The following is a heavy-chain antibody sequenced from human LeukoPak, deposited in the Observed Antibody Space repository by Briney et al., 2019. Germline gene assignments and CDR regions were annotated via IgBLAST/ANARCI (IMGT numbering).Heavy chain of an antibody. D-gene: IGHD6-13*01. J-gene: IGHJ4*02. V-gene: IGHV4-59*12. CDR2: IYYSGST. CDR1: GGSISSYY. CDR3: AREIAAAGMRYFDY. Sequence: SETLSLTCTVSGGSISSYYWSWIRQPPGKGLEWIGYIYYSGSTNYNPSLKSRVTISVDTSKNQFSLKLSSVTAADTAVYYCAREIAAAGMRYFDYWGQGTLVTVSS.